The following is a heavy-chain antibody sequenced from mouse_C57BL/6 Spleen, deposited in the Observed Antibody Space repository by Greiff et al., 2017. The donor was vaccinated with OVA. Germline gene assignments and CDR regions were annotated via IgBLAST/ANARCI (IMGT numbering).Heavy chain of an antibody. J-gene: IGHJ2*01. CDR1: GYTFTSYW. V-gene: IGHV1-61*01. Sequence: QVQLQQPGAELVRPGSSVKLSCKASGYTFTSYWMDWVKQRPGQGLEWIGNIYPSDSETHYNQKFKDKATLTVDKSSSTAYMQLSSLTSEDSAVYYCARRGITKRYYFDYGGQGTTLTVSS. D-gene: IGHD2-4*01. CDR3: ARRGITKRYYFDY. CDR2: IYPSDSET.